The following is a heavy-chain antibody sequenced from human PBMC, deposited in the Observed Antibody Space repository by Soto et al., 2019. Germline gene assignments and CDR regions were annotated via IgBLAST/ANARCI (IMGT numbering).Heavy chain of an antibody. D-gene: IGHD3-10*01. J-gene: IGHJ6*02. CDR1: GYTFTSYD. V-gene: IGHV1-8*01. Sequence: QVQLVQSGAEVKKPGASVKVSCKASGYTFTSYDINWVRQATGQGLEWMGWMNPNSGNTVYAQKFQGRVTMTRNNSISTAYMELSSLRSEDTTVYYCARSPPPVLWVGEYGMDVWGQGTTVTVSS. CDR2: MNPNSGNT. CDR3: ARSPPPVLWVGEYGMDV.